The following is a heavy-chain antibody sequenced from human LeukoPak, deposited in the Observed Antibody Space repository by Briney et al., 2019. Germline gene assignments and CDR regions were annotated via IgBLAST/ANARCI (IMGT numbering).Heavy chain of an antibody. CDR3: ARGAYDLSV. CDR1: GGSISSHY. D-gene: IGHD3-3*01. J-gene: IGHJ3*01. CDR2: IYYSGST. Sequence: SETLSLTCTVSGGSISSHYWSWIRQPPGKGLEWIGYIYYSGSTNYNPPLKSRVTISVDTSKNQFSLKLSSVTAADTAVYYCARGAYDLSVWGQGTMVTVSS. V-gene: IGHV4-59*11.